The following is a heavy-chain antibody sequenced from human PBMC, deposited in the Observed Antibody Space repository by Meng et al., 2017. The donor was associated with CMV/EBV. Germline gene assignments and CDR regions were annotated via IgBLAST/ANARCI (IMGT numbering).Heavy chain of an antibody. J-gene: IGHJ4*02. CDR2: ISWNSGSI. V-gene: IGHV3-9*01. CDR3: ARGSWDYDFWSGQNGDY. D-gene: IGHD3-3*01. Sequence: SLKISCAASGFTFDDYAMHWVRQAPGKGLEWVSGISWNSGSIGYADSVKGRFTISRDNAKNSLYLQMNSLRAEDTAVYYCARGSWDYDFWSGQNGDYWGQGTLVTVSS. CDR1: GFTFDDYA.